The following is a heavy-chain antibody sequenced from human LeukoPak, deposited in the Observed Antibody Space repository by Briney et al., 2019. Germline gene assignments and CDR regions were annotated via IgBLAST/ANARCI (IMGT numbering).Heavy chain of an antibody. CDR3: ASCFSSALTLGY. D-gene: IGHD6-19*01. CDR1: GGSISSSSYY. V-gene: IGHV4-39*07. J-gene: IGHJ4*02. Sequence: SETLSLTCTVSGGSISSSSYYWGWIRQPPGKGLEWIGSIYYSGSTYYNPSLKSRVTISVDTSKNQFSLKLSSVTAADTAVYYCASCFSSALTLGYWGQGTLVTVSS. CDR2: IYYSGST.